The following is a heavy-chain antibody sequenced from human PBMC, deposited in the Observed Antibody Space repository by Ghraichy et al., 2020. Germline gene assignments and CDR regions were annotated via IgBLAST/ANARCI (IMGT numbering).Heavy chain of an antibody. CDR2: LAHNGNT. CDR1: GFTFSNYA. Sequence: GESLNISCAASGFTFSNYAMTWVRRAPGKELEWVSTLAHNGNTFYADSVKDRFTISRDNSKNTLNLQMNNLRAEDTAVYYCARGQQLVPRTLDYWGQGTLVTVSS. D-gene: IGHD6-13*01. J-gene: IGHJ4*02. V-gene: IGHV3-23*01. CDR3: ARGQQLVPRTLDY.